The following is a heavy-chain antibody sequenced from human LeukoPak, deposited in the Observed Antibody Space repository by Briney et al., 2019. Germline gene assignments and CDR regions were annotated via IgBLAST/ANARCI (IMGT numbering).Heavy chain of an antibody. J-gene: IGHJ4*02. Sequence: SETLSLTCTVSGGSISSYYWSWIRRPAGKGLEWIGRIYTSGSTNYNPSLKSRVTISVDTSKNQFSLRLSSMTAADTAVYYCARVTGYMIEDYFDYWGQGTLVTVSS. CDR1: GGSISSYY. D-gene: IGHD3-22*01. CDR3: ARVTGYMIEDYFDY. V-gene: IGHV4-4*07. CDR2: IYTSGST.